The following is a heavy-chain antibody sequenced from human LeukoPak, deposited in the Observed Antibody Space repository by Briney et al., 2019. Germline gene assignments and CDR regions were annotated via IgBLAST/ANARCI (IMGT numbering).Heavy chain of an antibody. CDR3: AREPGYCTNGVCYTLDY. J-gene: IGHJ4*02. CDR2: INPNSGGT. Sequence: ASVKVSCKASGYTFTGYYMHWVRQAPGQGLEWMGWINPNSGGTNYAQKFQGRVTITADKSTSTAYMELSSLRSEDTAVYYCAREPGYCTNGVCYTLDYWGQGTLVTVSS. CDR1: GYTFTGYY. D-gene: IGHD2-8*01. V-gene: IGHV1-2*02.